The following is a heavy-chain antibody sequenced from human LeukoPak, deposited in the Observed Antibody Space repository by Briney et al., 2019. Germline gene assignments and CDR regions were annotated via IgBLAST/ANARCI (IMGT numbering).Heavy chain of an antibody. CDR3: AGCSSSWFSYYYYGMDV. CDR2: IYYSGST. D-gene: IGHD6-13*01. J-gene: IGHJ6*02. Sequence: MTSETLSLTCTVSGGSISSYYWSWIRQPPGKGLEWIGYIYYSGSTNYNPSLKSRVTISVDTSKNQFSLKLSSVTAADTAVYYCAGCSSSWFSYYYYGMDVWGQGTTVTVSS. V-gene: IGHV4-59*08. CDR1: GGSISSYY.